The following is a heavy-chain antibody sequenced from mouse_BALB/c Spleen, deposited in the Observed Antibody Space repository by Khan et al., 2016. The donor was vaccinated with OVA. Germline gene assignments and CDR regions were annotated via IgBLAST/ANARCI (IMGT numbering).Heavy chain of an antibody. V-gene: IGHV5-6*02. Sequence: DVMLVESGGDLVKPGGSLKLSCAASGFTFSSYSLSWVRQIPDKRLEWVATMSSGGDYTYYPDGVKGRFTISRDNAKNTLYLQMSSLKSEDTAMYYCASHVTGSFAFWGQGTLVTVSA. CDR1: GFTFSSYS. CDR3: ASHVTGSFAF. J-gene: IGHJ3*01. CDR2: MSSGGDYT. D-gene: IGHD4-1*01.